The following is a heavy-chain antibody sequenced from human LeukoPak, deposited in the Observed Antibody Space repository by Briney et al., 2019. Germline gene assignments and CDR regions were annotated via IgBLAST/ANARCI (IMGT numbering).Heavy chain of an antibody. CDR2: IKQDGSLK. Sequence: GGSLRLSCGTSGFTFSDYWMTWVRQAPGKGLEWVANIKQDGSLKFYVGSVKGRFTISRDNSKNSLYLQINSLRTEDTAFYYCVKDTGRSGYYYGPVDYWGQGALVTVSS. J-gene: IGHJ4*02. V-gene: IGHV3-7*03. CDR3: VKDTGRSGYYYGPVDY. D-gene: IGHD3-22*01. CDR1: GFTFSDYW.